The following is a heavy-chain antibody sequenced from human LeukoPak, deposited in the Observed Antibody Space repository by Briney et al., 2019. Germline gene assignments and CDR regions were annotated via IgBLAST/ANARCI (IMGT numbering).Heavy chain of an antibody. CDR3: ARQVQYRSGYFPPDP. Sequence: PGGSLRLSCAASGFTFSNYWMSWVRQAPGKGLKWVANMKGDGSEKHYVDSMKGRFTISRDNAKNSLYLQMNSLTAEDTAVYYCARQVQYRSGYFPPDPWGQGTLVTVSS. CDR2: MKGDGSEK. D-gene: IGHD6-19*01. CDR1: GFTFSNYW. J-gene: IGHJ5*02. V-gene: IGHV3-7*01.